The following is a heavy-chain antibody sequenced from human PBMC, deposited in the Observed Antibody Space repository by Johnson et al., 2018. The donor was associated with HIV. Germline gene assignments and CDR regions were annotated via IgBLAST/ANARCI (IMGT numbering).Heavy chain of an antibody. Sequence: EVQLVESGGGLVHPGGSLRLSCAASGFTFDDYAMHWVRQAPGKGLEWVSGISWNSGSVDYADSVKGRFSISRDNSNNTLYLQMNSLRPEDTAVYYCARGDPDLRYFDWLGAFDMWGQGTVVTVSS. CDR1: GFTFDDYA. CDR2: ISWNSGSV. CDR3: ARGDPDLRYFDWLGAFDM. J-gene: IGHJ3*02. D-gene: IGHD3-9*01. V-gene: IGHV3-9*01.